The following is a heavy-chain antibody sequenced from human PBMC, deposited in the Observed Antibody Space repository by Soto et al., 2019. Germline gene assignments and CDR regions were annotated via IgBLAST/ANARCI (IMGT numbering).Heavy chain of an antibody. D-gene: IGHD3-9*01. Sequence: QVQLQESGPALVKPSETLSLTCTVSGGSISSHYWNWIRQPPGKGLEWVGYIHYSGSTNYNPSLTSRVTIITDTSNNQFSLKLNSVTAADTAVYSWARALRYSDALSRISYLNLWSRGTRVTVSS. J-gene: IGHJ2*01. CDR3: ARALRYSDALSRISYLNL. V-gene: IGHV4-59*11. CDR2: IHYSGST. CDR1: GGSISSHY.